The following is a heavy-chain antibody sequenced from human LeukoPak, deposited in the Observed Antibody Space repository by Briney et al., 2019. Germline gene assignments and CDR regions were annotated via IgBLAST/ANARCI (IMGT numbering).Heavy chain of an antibody. CDR1: GYTFTSYY. J-gene: IGHJ4*02. D-gene: IGHD3-22*01. V-gene: IGHV1-46*01. CDR2: INPSGGSK. CDR3: ASPYDSSGYYHGLIVR. Sequence: ASVKVSCTASGYTFTSYYMHWVRQAPGQGLEWMGIINPSGGSKVYTQKFQGRVTMTRDTSTSTVYMELSSLRSEDTAVYYCASPYDSSGYYHGLIVRWGQGTLVTVSS.